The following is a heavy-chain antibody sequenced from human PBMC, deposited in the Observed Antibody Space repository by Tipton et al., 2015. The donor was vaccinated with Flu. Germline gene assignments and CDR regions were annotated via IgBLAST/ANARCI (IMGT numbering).Heavy chain of an antibody. CDR3: ARDFYDSSGYPRFDP. V-gene: IGHV4-39*07. Sequence: LRLSCTVSGGSISSSSYYWGWIRQPPGKGLEWIGSIYYSGSTYYNPSLKSRVTISVDTSKNQFSLKLSSVTAADTAVYYCARDFYDSSGYPRFDPWGQGTLVTVSS. CDR2: IYYSGST. D-gene: IGHD3-22*01. CDR1: GGSISSSSYY. J-gene: IGHJ5*02.